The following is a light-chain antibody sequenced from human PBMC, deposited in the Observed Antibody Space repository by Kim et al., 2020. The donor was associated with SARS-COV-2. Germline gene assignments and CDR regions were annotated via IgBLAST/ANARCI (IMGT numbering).Light chain of an antibody. J-gene: IGLJ2*01. CDR2: EGS. CDR1: SRGDGRYKL. CDR3: CSYAGSSTNVV. V-gene: IGLV2-23*01. Sequence: SITNTLAGTSRGDGRYKLDARYQQHPGKAAKLMVYEGSKRPSWVSNRFSGSKSGNTASLTISGLHAEDEADYYCCSYAGSSTNVVFGGGTKLTVL.